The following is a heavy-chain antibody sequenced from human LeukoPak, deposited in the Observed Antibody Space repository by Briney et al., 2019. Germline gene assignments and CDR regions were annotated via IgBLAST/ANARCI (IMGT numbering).Heavy chain of an antibody. CDR1: GYSFSNSW. J-gene: IGHJ4*02. CDR3: ARGLFSHLDYFDN. Sequence: GESLKTSCKGSGYSFSNSWIAWVRQMPGEGLEWMGIIHPGDSDTRIRLSFQGLVTISADKYTSTAYLKWNSLKATDTAMYYCARGLFSHLDYFDNWGQGTLVTVSS. CDR2: IHPGDSDT. V-gene: IGHV5-51*01.